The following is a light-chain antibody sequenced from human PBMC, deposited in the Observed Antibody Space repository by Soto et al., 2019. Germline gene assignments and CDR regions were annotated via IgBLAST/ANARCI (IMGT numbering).Light chain of an antibody. CDR3: LQHNSYPWT. J-gene: IGKJ1*01. V-gene: IGKV1-9*01. CDR1: QDIKTY. Sequence: IQLTQSPSSLSASVGDRVSITCRASQDIKTYLAWYQQKQGKAPKLLISGTFTLQSGVPSRFNGSGSGTDFTLTISRLQPEDFATYYCLQHNSYPWTFGQGTKVEIK. CDR2: GTF.